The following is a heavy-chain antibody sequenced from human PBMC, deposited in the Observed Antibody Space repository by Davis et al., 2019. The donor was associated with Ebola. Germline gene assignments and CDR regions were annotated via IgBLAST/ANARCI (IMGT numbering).Heavy chain of an antibody. J-gene: IGHJ5*02. CDR3: ARVVGHWFDP. Sequence: ASVTVSCKASRYTFTSYYMHFLRQAPGQGLEWMGIINPSGGSRTYAQRFQGRLTMTMDTSTSTVYMELRSLRSDDTAVYYCARVVGHWFDPWGQGTLVTVSS. CDR1: RYTFTSYY. CDR2: INPSGGSR. V-gene: IGHV1-46*01. D-gene: IGHD2-15*01.